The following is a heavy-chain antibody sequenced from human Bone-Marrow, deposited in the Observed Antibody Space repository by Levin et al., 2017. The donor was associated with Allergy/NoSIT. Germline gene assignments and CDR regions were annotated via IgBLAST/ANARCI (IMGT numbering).Heavy chain of an antibody. CDR2: TYYRSKWYN. Sequence: SQTLSLTCAISGDSVSSNSAAWNWIRQSPSRGLEWLGRTYYRSKWYNDYAVSVKSRITINPDTSKNQFSLQLNSVTPEDTAVYYCARDRDTGGYYYYYGMDVWGQGTTVTVSS. D-gene: IGHD5-18*01. V-gene: IGHV6-1*01. CDR3: ARDRDTGGYYYYYGMDV. CDR1: GDSVSSNSAA. J-gene: IGHJ6*02.